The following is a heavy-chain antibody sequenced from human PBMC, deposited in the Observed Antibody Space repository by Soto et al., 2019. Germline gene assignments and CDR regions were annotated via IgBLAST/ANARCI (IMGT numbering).Heavy chain of an antibody. CDR3: AKDIVTRIHPSDDY. D-gene: IGHD5-18*01. CDR1: GFTFSSYA. J-gene: IGHJ4*02. CDR2: ISGSGGST. V-gene: IGHV3-23*01. Sequence: EVQLLESGGGLLQPEGSLRLSCAASGFTFSSYAMSWVRQAPGKGLEWVSAISGSGGSTYYADSVKGRFTISRDNSKNTLYLQMYSLRAEDTALYYCAKDIVTRIHPSDDYWGQGTLVTVSS.